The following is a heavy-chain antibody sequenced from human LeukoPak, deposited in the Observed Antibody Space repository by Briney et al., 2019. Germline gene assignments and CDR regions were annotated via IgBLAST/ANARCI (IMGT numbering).Heavy chain of an antibody. CDR1: GGTFSSYA. V-gene: IGHV1-69*04. Sequence: SVKVSCKASGGTFSSYAISWVRQAPGQGLEWMGRIIPILGIANYAQKFQGRVTITADKSTSTAYMELSSLRSEDTAVYYCARVRTVTSVLVHYYYGMDVWGQGTTVTVSS. J-gene: IGHJ6*02. CDR2: IIPILGIA. D-gene: IGHD4-17*01. CDR3: ARVRTVTSVLVHYYYGMDV.